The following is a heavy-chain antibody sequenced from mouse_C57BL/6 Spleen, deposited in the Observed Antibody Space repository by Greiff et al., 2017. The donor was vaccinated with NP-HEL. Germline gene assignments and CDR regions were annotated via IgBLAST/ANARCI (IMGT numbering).Heavy chain of an antibody. CDR1: GFTFSSYA. D-gene: IGHD4-1*01. CDR2: ISDGGSYT. J-gene: IGHJ3*01. V-gene: IGHV5-4*01. Sequence: EVKLVESGGGLVKPGGSLKLSCAASGFTFSSYAMSWVRQTPEKRLEWVATISDGGSYTYYPDNVKGRFTISRDNAKNNLYLQRSHRKAEDTAMYYCARERTGPFAYWGQGTLVTVSA. CDR3: ARERTGPFAY.